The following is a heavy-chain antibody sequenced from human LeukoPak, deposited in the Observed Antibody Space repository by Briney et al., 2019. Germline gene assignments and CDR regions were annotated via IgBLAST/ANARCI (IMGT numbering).Heavy chain of an antibody. V-gene: IGHV1-18*01. CDR3: ARDEDVGDCTTTSCGWFDP. Sequence: ASVKVSCKASGYTFNTYGVIWARQAPGQGLEWMGWISVYYDNTNYAQKLQGRVTMTTDTSTSTVYMELRSLTSDDTAVYYCARDEDVGDCTTTSCGWFDPWGQGTLVTVSS. CDR1: GYTFNTYG. J-gene: IGHJ5*02. CDR2: ISVYYDNT. D-gene: IGHD2-2*01.